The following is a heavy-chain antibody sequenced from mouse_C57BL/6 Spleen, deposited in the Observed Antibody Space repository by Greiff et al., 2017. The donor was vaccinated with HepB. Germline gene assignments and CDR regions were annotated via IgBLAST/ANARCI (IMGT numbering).Heavy chain of an antibody. CDR2: IYPGDGDT. CDR1: GYAFSSSW. J-gene: IGHJ1*03. Sequence: QVQLQQSGPELVKPGASEKISCKASGYAFSSSWMNWVKQRPGKGLEWIGRIYPGDGDTNYNGKFKGKATLTADKSSSTAYMQLSSLTSEDSAVYFCARSTVVATRYFDVWGTGTTVTVSS. CDR3: ARSTVVATRYFDV. D-gene: IGHD1-1*01. V-gene: IGHV1-82*01.